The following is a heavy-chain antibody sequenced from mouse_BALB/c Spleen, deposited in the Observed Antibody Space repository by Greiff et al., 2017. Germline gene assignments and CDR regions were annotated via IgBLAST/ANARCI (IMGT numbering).Heavy chain of an antibody. Sequence: EVQLVESGGDLVKPGGSLKLSCAASGFTFSSYGMSWVRQTPDKRLEWVATISSGGSYTYYPDSVKGRFTISRDNAKNTLYLQMSSLKSEDTAMYYCARRGPRFDYWGQGTTLTVSS. V-gene: IGHV5-6*01. CDR2: ISSGGSYT. CDR1: GFTFSSYG. J-gene: IGHJ2*01. CDR3: ARRGPRFDY.